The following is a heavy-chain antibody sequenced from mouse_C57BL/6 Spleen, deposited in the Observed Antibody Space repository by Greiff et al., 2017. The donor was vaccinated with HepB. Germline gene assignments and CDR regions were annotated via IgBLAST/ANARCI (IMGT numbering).Heavy chain of an antibody. CDR2: IYPGSGST. J-gene: IGHJ4*01. CDR3: AREITTVVPYYAMDY. CDR1: GYTFTSYW. Sequence: QVQLQQSGAELVKPGASVKMSCKASGYTFTSYWITWVKQRPGQGLEWIGDIYPGSGSTNYNEKFKSKATLTVDTSSSTAYMQLSSLTSEDSAVYYCAREITTVVPYYAMDYWGQGTSVTVSS. V-gene: IGHV1-55*01. D-gene: IGHD1-1*01.